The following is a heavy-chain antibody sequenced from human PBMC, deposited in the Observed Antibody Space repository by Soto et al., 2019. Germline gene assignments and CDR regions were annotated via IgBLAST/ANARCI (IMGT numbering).Heavy chain of an antibody. Sequence: QVQLVQSAAEVKKPGSSVKVSCKASGGTLSSYVISWVRQAPGQGLEWMGGIIPIFGTTTYGEKFQGRVTNTADESTSTTYMELSSLKSEDTAVYYCAGDPRQDCSGETCYYSWGQGTLVTVSS. J-gene: IGHJ4*02. CDR1: GGTLSSYV. CDR3: AGDPRQDCSGETCYYS. D-gene: IGHD2-15*01. CDR2: IIPIFGTT. V-gene: IGHV1-69*01.